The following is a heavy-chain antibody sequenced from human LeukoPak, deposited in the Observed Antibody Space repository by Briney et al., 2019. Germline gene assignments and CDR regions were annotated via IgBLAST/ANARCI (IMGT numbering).Heavy chain of an antibody. CDR1: GFTFSSYS. D-gene: IGHD1-26*01. CDR3: ARDKISGSYYDY. J-gene: IGHJ4*02. Sequence: PGGSLRLSCAASGFTFSSYSMNWVRQAPGKGLEWVSSISSSSSYIYYADSVKGRFTISRDNAKNSLYLQMNSLRAEETAVYYCARDKISGSYYDYWGQGTLVTVSS. CDR2: ISSSSSYI. V-gene: IGHV3-21*01.